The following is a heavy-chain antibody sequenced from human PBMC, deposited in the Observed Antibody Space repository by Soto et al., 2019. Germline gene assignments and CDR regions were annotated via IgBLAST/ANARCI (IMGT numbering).Heavy chain of an antibody. J-gene: IGHJ4*02. Sequence: GASVKVSCKASGGTFSSYAISWVRQAPGQGLEWMGGIIPIFGTANYAQKFQGRVTITADKSTSTAYMELSSLRSEDTAVYYCARAPYYYDSSGSYYFDYWGQGTLVTVSS. V-gene: IGHV1-69*06. CDR3: ARAPYYYDSSGSYYFDY. CDR2: IIPIFGTA. CDR1: GGTFSSYA. D-gene: IGHD3-22*01.